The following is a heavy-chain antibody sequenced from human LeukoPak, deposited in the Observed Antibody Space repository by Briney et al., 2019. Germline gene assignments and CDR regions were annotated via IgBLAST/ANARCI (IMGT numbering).Heavy chain of an antibody. CDR1: GFTFSSYG. CDR3: AKDHHNYYDSSGYFDY. CDR2: ISYDGSNK. D-gene: IGHD3-22*01. J-gene: IGHJ4*02. V-gene: IGHV3-30*18. Sequence: GGSLRLSCAASGFTFSSYGMHWVRQAPGKGLEWVAVISYDGSNKYYADSVKGRFTISRDNSKNTLYLQMNSLRAEDTAVYYCAKDHHNYYDSSGYFDYWGQGTLVTVSS.